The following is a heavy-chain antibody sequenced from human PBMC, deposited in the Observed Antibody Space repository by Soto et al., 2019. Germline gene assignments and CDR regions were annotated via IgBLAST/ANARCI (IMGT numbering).Heavy chain of an antibody. CDR1: GFTFTNFG. Sequence: ASVKVSCKTSGFTFTNFGFSWVRQAPGKGLEWMGGFDPEDGETIYAQKFQGRVTMTEDTSTDTAYMELSSLRSEDTAVYYCATDLPGYCSSTSCYAWPYWGQGTLVTVSS. CDR2: FDPEDGET. CDR3: ATDLPGYCSSTSCYAWPY. J-gene: IGHJ4*02. D-gene: IGHD2-2*01. V-gene: IGHV1-24*01.